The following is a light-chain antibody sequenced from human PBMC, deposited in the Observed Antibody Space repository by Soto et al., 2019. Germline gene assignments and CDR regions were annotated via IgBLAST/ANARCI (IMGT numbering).Light chain of an antibody. Sequence: DIPMTQSPSSLSASVGDSITITCRPSQNMTRYLNWFQQKAGQAPKLLIYAASSLQSGVPSRFSGGGSGADFTLSISSLQPEDFATYYCQQSFSMPWTFGQGTKVEIK. CDR1: QNMTRY. J-gene: IGKJ1*01. V-gene: IGKV1-39*01. CDR2: AAS. CDR3: QQSFSMPWT.